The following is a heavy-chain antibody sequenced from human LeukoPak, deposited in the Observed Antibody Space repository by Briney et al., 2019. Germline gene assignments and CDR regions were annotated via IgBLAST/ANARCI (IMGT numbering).Heavy chain of an antibody. Sequence: ASVKVSCKASGYTFTSYAMNWVRQAPGHALEWMGWINGNTGATLYAQKFQGRVTMTRDTSITTAYMELNTLRSDDTAVYYCASPQRGSGNYYTDYWGQGTLVTVSS. J-gene: IGHJ4*02. D-gene: IGHD3-10*01. CDR2: INGNTGAT. CDR3: ASPQRGSGNYYTDY. V-gene: IGHV1-2*02. CDR1: GYTFTSYA.